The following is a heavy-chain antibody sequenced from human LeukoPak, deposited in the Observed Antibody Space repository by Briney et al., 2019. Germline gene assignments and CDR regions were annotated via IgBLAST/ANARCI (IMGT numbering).Heavy chain of an antibody. J-gene: IGHJ3*02. V-gene: IGHV1-18*01. CDR1: GYTFTTYG. CDR2: ISAYNGNT. Sequence: ASVKVSCKASGYTFTTYGISWVRQAPGQGLEWMGWISAYNGNTNYAQKFQGRVTLTTDTSTSTGYMELRSQRSDDTAVYYCARDKTWGTERGDAFDIWGLGTMVTVSS. D-gene: IGHD3-16*01. CDR3: ARDKTWGTERGDAFDI.